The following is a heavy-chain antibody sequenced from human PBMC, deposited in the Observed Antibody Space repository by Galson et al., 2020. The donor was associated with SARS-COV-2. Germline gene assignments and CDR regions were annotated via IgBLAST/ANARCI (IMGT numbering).Heavy chain of an antibody. V-gene: IGHV2-70*01. Sequence: SGPTLVKPTQTLTLTCTFSGFSLSTSGMCVSWIRQPPGKALEWLALIDWDDDKYYSTSLKTRLTISKDTSKNQVVLTMTNMDPVDTATYYCARIREYGSSDEGPTGYYGMDVWGQGTTVTVSS. CDR1: GFSLSTSGMC. CDR2: IDWDDDK. J-gene: IGHJ6*02. D-gene: IGHD2-2*01. CDR3: ARIREYGSSDEGPTGYYGMDV.